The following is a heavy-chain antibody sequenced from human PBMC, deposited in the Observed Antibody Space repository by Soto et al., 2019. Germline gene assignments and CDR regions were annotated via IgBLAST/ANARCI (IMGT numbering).Heavy chain of an antibody. CDR2: IGSSGTP. J-gene: IGHJ3*02. D-gene: IGHD2-2*02. CDR3: ARGGYCGSTICYSFNAFDI. Sequence: GGSVRLSCAASGFTFRSYEMNWVRQAPGKGLEWVSYIGSSGTPSYADSVRGRFTIPRDNAKNTLYLQMDSLRAEDTIVYYCARGGYCGSTICYSFNAFDIWGQGTVVT. V-gene: IGHV3-48*03. CDR1: GFTFRSYE.